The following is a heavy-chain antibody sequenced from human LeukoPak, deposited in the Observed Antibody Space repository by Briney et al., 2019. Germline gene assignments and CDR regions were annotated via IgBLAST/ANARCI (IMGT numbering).Heavy chain of an antibody. D-gene: IGHD2-15*01. V-gene: IGHV3-21*01. Sequence: GGSLRLSCAASGFTFRSYSMNGVRQAPGKGLEWVSSISSSSSYIYYADSMKGRFTISRDNAKNSQYLQMNSLRAEDTAVYYCAAGVVAADYYYYYYMDVWGKGTTVTVSS. CDR1: GFTFRSYS. J-gene: IGHJ6*03. CDR3: AAGVVAADYYYYYYMDV. CDR2: ISSSSSYI.